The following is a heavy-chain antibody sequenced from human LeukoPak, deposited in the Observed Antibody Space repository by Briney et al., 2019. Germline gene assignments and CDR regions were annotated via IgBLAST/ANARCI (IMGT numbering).Heavy chain of an antibody. CDR2: ISSSSSYI. CDR1: GFTFSSYS. Sequence: PGGSLRLSCAASGFTFSSYSMNWVRQAPGKGLEWVSSISSSSSYIYYADSVKGRFTISRDNAKNSLYLQMNSLRAADTAVYYCARDYGSGSSFFDFWGQGTLVTVSS. D-gene: IGHD3-10*01. V-gene: IGHV3-21*04. CDR3: ARDYGSGSSFFDF. J-gene: IGHJ4*02.